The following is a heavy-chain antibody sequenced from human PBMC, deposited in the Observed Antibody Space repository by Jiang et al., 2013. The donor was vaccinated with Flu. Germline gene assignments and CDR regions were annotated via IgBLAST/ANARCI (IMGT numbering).Heavy chain of an antibody. J-gene: IGHJ4*02. CDR2: IHTSGNA. Sequence: GDSISSYFWSWIRQPAGKRLEWLGRIHTSGNANYNPSVKSRVTISVDTSKNQFSLKLSSVTAADTAVYYCARGRSWGLFRFGGQWHFDYWGQGTLVTVSS. CDR1: GDSISSYF. D-gene: IGHD6-19*01. V-gene: IGHV4-4*07. CDR3: ARGRSWGLFRFGGQWHFDY.